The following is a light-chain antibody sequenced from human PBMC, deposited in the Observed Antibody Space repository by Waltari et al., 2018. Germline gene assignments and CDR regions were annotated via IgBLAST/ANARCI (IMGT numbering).Light chain of an antibody. Sequence: QSVLTQTTSASGPPGQRVPISCSGSSFNIGSHTVNWYQQLPGTAPKLIMFGNNHRPSGVPGRFSGSKSGTSASLAISGLQSEDEADYYCGVWDDSLNGVVFGGGTKLTVL. CDR1: SFNIGSHT. V-gene: IGLV1-44*01. CDR3: GVWDDSLNGVV. J-gene: IGLJ2*01. CDR2: GNN.